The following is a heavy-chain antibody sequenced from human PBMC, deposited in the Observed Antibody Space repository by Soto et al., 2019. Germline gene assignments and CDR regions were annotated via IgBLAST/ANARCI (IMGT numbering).Heavy chain of an antibody. CDR1: GFNVSSDY. Sequence: WGSLRLSCTASGFNVSSDYMNWVRQAPGKGLEWVSVLSTGGFTYYADSVKGRFTISRDNSKNTLYLQMNSLRVEDTAVYYCVRDSETSSSWSLDYWGQGTLVTVSS. D-gene: IGHD6-13*01. CDR2: LSTGGFT. J-gene: IGHJ4*02. CDR3: VRDSETSSSWSLDY. V-gene: IGHV3-53*01.